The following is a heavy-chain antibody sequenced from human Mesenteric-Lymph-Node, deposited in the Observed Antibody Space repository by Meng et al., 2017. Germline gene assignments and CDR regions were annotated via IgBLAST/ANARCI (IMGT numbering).Heavy chain of an antibody. Sequence: GESLKISCAASGFGLSDHLMNWVRQAAPGKGLEWVVNIKEDGNAKNDVDSVKGRFTIPRDNAKNSLFLQMNSLRAEDTAVYYCARDPHDITGYYDGFDLWGQGTVVTVSS. CDR2: IKEDGNAK. D-gene: IGHD3-9*01. CDR1: GFGLSDHL. J-gene: IGHJ3*01. CDR3: ARDPHDITGYYDGFDL. V-gene: IGHV3-7*01.